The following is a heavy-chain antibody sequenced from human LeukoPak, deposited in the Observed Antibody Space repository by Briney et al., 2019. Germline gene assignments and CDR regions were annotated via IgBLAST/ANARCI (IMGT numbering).Heavy chain of an antibody. V-gene: IGHV3-15*01. CDR2: IKSKTDGGKT. J-gene: IGHJ4*02. D-gene: IGHD1-26*01. CDR1: GFTFSNAW. Sequence: GGSLRLSCAASGFTFSNAWTNWVRQAPGKGLEWVGRIKSKTDGGKTDYATPVKGRFTISRDDSKNTLYLQMNGLKNEDTAVYYCTTDQGGSYWENHWGQGTLVTVSS. CDR3: TTDQGGSYWENH.